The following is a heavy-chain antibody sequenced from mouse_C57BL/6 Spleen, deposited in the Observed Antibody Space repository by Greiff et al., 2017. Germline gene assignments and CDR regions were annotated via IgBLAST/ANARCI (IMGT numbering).Heavy chain of an antibody. Sequence: VQLQQPGAELVKPGASVKLSCKASGYTFTSYWMHWVKQRPGQGLEWIGMIYPNSGSTNYNEKFKSKATLTVDKSSSTAYMQLSSLTSEDSAVYYCARDDGYSFGYWGQGTTLTVSS. J-gene: IGHJ2*01. CDR1: GYTFTSYW. CDR3: ARDDGYSFGY. CDR2: IYPNSGST. D-gene: IGHD2-3*01. V-gene: IGHV1-64*01.